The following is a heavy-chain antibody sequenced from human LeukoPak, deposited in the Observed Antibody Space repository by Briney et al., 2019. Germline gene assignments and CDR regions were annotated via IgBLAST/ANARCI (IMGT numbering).Heavy chain of an antibody. Sequence: ASVKVSCKASGYTFTSYYMHWVRQAPGQGLEWMGIINPSGGSTSYAQKFQGRVTMTRDTSTSTVYMELSSLRSEDTAVYYCARGSAYGSGSRPGFDYWGQGTLVTVSS. D-gene: IGHD3-10*01. CDR1: GYTFTSYY. CDR3: ARGSAYGSGSRPGFDY. J-gene: IGHJ4*02. V-gene: IGHV1-46*01. CDR2: INPSGGST.